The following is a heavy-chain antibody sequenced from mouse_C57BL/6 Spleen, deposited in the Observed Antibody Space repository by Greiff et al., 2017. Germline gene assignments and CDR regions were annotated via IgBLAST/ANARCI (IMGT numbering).Heavy chain of an antibody. Sequence: QVQLQQPGAELVMPGASVKLSCKASGYTFTSYWMHWVKQRPGQGLEWIGEIDPSDSYTNYNQKFKGKSTLTVDKSSSTAYMQLSSLTSEDSAVYYCAREGRDGYSNWYCDVWGTGTTVTVSS. V-gene: IGHV1-69*01. CDR1: GYTFTSYW. D-gene: IGHD2-3*01. CDR3: AREGRDGYSNWYCDV. J-gene: IGHJ1*03. CDR2: IDPSDSYT.